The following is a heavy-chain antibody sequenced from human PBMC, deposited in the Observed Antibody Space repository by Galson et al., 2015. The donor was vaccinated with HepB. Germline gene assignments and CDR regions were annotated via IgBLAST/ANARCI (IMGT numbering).Heavy chain of an antibody. V-gene: IGHV1-2*02. CDR3: ARARTYYYASGSLDFGY. CDR2: INPNSGGT. J-gene: IGHJ4*02. CDR1: GYTITGYY. Sequence: SVKVSCKGSGYTITGYYIHWVRQAPGQGLEWMGWINPNSGGTNYAQKFQGRVTMTRDRSITTAYMELNRLSSDDTAVYYCARARTYYYASGSLDFGYWGQGTLVSVSS. D-gene: IGHD3-10*01.